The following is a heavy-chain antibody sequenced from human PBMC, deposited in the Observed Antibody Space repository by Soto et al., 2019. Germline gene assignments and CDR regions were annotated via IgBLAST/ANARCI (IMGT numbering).Heavy chain of an antibody. Sequence: SETLSLTCAVSGGSFSGYYWSWIRQPPGKGLEWIGEINHSGSTNYNPSLKSRVTISLDTSKNQFSLTLSAVTAADTAMYYCSTRAYDTNGYYRFDPWGQGTLVTVSS. V-gene: IGHV4-34*01. CDR2: INHSGST. J-gene: IGHJ5*01. CDR1: GGSFSGYY. D-gene: IGHD3-22*01. CDR3: STRAYDTNGYYRFDP.